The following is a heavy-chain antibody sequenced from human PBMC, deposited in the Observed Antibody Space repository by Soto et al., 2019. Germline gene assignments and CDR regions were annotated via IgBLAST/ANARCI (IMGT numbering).Heavy chain of an antibody. CDR2: INAGNGNT. CDR1: GYTFTSYA. Sequence: ASVKVSGKASGYTFTSYAIHWLRQAPGQRLEWMGWINAGNGNTKYSQKFQGRVTITRDTSASTAYMELSSLRSEDTAVYYCARQGSRSGWFDYWGQGTLVTGSS. D-gene: IGHD6-19*01. CDR3: ARQGSRSGWFDY. J-gene: IGHJ4*02. V-gene: IGHV1-3*01.